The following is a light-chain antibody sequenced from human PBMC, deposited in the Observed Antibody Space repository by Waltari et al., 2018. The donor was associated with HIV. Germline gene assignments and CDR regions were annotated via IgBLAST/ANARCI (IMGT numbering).Light chain of an antibody. J-gene: IGLJ2*01. CDR2: GNK. CDR1: SSNIGADYD. V-gene: IGLV1-40*01. Sequence: QSVLTQPPSVSGAPGQRVTISCTGGSSNIGADYDVPWYQQIPGTAPKLLISGNKNRPSGVPERFSASKSGTSASLAITGLQAEDEADYFCQSYDRSLSASVVFGGGTKLTVL. CDR3: QSYDRSLSASVV.